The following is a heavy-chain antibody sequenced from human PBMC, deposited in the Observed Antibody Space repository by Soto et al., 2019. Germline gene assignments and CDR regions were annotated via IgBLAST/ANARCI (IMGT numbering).Heavy chain of an antibody. J-gene: IGHJ6*02. CDR2: IHTSGEAT. CDR3: ARDRGYDAHDYYYNAMDV. V-gene: IGHV3-64*04. CDR1: GFTFKSHA. Sequence: GGSLRLSCSASGFTFKSHAMHWVRQAPGKGLEYISTIHTSGEATFYADSVKGRFTISRDNAKNSLYLQMNSLRAEDTAVYYCARDRGYDAHDYYYNAMDVWGQGTTVTAP. D-gene: IGHD2-15*01.